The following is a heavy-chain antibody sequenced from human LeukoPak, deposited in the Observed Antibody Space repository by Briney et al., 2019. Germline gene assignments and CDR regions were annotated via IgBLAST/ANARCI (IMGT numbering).Heavy chain of an antibody. J-gene: IGHJ4*02. CDR2: IIPILGIA. D-gene: IGHD2-15*01. CDR1: GGTFSSYT. V-gene: IGHV1-69*16. CDR3: ARVQLSGAAGDY. Sequence: GSSVKVSCKASGGTFSSYTISWVRQVPGQGLEWMGRIIPILGIANYAQKFQGRVTITTDESTSTAYMELSSLRSEDTAVYYCARVQLSGAAGDYWGQGTLVTVSS.